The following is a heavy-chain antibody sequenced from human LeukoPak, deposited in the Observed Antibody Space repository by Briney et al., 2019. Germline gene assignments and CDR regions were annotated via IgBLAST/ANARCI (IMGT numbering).Heavy chain of an antibody. J-gene: IGHJ3*01. CDR1: GYTFNSHG. D-gene: IGHD3-22*01. V-gene: IGHV1-18*01. CDR2: ISGYNGNT. Sequence: ASVKDSCKASGYTFNSHGFSWVRQAPGQGLEWMGWISGYNGNTDYAQKFQGRVAMTTDTSRSTAYMELKSLKFDDTAVYYCARDNNDNSGYYYDGAFDVWGQGTMVTVSS. CDR3: ARDNNDNSGYYYDGAFDV.